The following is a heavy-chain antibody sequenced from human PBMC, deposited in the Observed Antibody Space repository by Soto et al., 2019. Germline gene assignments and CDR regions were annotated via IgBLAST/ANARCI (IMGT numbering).Heavy chain of an antibody. CDR2: IYHSGST. V-gene: IGHV4-4*02. D-gene: IGHD3-22*01. J-gene: IGHJ2*01. Sequence: QVQLQESGPGLVKPSGTLSLTCAVSSGSISSSNWWSWVRQPPGKGLEWIGEIYHSGSTNYNPSLQSRVTISVDKSKNQFSLKLSSVTAADTAVYYCARRHGSGYYIHWYFDLWGRGTLVTVSS. CDR3: ARRHGSGYYIHWYFDL. CDR1: SGSISSSNW.